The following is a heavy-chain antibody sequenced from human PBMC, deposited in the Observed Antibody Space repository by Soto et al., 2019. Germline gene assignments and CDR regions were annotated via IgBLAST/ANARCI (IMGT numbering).Heavy chain of an antibody. J-gene: IGHJ4*02. CDR2: ISPYNGRT. CDR3: ARVDDYVWGSFRP. CDR1: GYTFTTHG. V-gene: IGHV1-18*04. Sequence: ASVKVSCKASGYTFTTHGISWVRQAPGQGLEWMGWISPYNGRTTYAQKVQGRVTMTTDTSTSTAYMELRGLRSDDTAVYYCARVDDYVWGSFRPWGQGTQVTVSS. D-gene: IGHD3-16*02.